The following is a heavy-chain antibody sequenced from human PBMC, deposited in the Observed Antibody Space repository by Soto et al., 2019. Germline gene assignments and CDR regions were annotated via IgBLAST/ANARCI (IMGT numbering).Heavy chain of an antibody. D-gene: IGHD5-18*01. CDR1: GGSISRSSYY. V-gene: IGHV4-39*01. J-gene: IGHJ4*02. CDR2: IYYSGST. CDR3: ARPRQETAMVDYLDY. Sequence: QLQLQESAPGLVKPSETLSLTCTVSGGSISRSSYYWGWIRQPPGKGLAWIGSIYYSGSTYYNPSLKSRVTISVETSKNPLSLKRSSATAADTAVYYCARPRQETAMVDYLDYWGQGTLVTVSS.